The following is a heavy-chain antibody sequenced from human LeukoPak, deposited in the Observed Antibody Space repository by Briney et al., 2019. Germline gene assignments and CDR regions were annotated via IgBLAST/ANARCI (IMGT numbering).Heavy chain of an antibody. Sequence: PGRSLRLSCAASGFTFSSYAMHWVRQAPGKGLEWVAVVSYDGSNKYYADSVKGRFTISRDNSKNTLYLQMNSLRVEDTAIYYCAIGGGSDYWGQGTLVTVSS. CDR1: GFTFSSYA. D-gene: IGHD3-10*01. V-gene: IGHV3-30-3*01. CDR2: VSYDGSNK. J-gene: IGHJ4*02. CDR3: AIGGGSDY.